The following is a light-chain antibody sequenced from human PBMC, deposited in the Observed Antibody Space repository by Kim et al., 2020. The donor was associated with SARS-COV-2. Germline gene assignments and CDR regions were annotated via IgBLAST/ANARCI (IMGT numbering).Light chain of an antibody. CDR2: AAS. V-gene: IGKV1-17*03. Sequence: DIQMTQSPSAMSASVGDRVTITCRASQGISNYLAWFQQKPGKVTKRLIYAASNLQNGVPSRFSGSGSGTEFTLTISSLHPEDFATYYCLQHNSFTLTFGQWTRLEIK. CDR3: LQHNSFTLT. CDR1: QGISNY. J-gene: IGKJ5*01.